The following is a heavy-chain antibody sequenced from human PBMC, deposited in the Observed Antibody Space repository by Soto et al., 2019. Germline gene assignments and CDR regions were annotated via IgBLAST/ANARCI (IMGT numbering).Heavy chain of an antibody. D-gene: IGHD3-10*01. Sequence: PGGSLRLSCAASGFTFHNYSMNWVRQAPGKGLEWVSSISSSSSYIYYADSVKGRFTISRDNAKNSLYLQMNSLRADDTAVYYCARDPNYYASGRIDYWGQGTLVTVSS. CDR3: ARDPNYYASGRIDY. V-gene: IGHV3-21*01. CDR1: GFTFHNYS. CDR2: ISSSSSYI. J-gene: IGHJ4*02.